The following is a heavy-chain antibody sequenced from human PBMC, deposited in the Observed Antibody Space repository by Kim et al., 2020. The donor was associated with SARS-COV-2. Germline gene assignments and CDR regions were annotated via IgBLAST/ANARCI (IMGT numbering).Heavy chain of an antibody. CDR2: ISWNSGSI. J-gene: IGHJ4*02. V-gene: IGHV3-9*01. CDR3: AKDLYYYDSSGYDY. Sequence: GGSLRLSCAASGFTFDDYAMHWVRQAPGKGLEWVSGISWNSGSIGYADSVKGRFTISRDNAKNSLYLQMNSLRAEDTALYYCAKDLYYYDSSGYDYWGQGTLVTVSS. CDR1: GFTFDDYA. D-gene: IGHD3-22*01.